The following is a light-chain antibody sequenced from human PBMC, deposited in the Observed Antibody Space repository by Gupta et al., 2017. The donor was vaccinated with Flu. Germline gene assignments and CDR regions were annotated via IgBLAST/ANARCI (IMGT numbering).Light chain of an antibody. CDR2: VAS. CDR1: KDISDY. CDR3: QQRKSYPA. Sequence: DIQLTQSPSLLSASVGDRVIIICRSSKDISDYLAWYQQKPGKAPKLLMYVASTLESGVPSRFSGGGSGTEFTLTISSLQPEDFATYYCQQRKSYPAFGPGTKVDIK. V-gene: IGKV1-9*01. J-gene: IGKJ3*01.